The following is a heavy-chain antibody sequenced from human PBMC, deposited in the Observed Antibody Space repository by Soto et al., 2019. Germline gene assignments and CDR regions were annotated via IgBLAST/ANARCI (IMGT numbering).Heavy chain of an antibody. D-gene: IGHD6-19*01. CDR2: INHSGTT. Sequence: QVQLQQWGAGLLKSSETLSLTCAVYGGSFSGYYCSWIRQLPGKGLEWIGEINHSGTTNYNPSLKRRVTISADTSKNHFALKLASVAAAGTGVYVCAGSRERWLVDAFDMGGQGTMVTVSS. J-gene: IGHJ3*02. CDR3: AGSRERWLVDAFDM. CDR1: GGSFSGYY. V-gene: IGHV4-34*01.